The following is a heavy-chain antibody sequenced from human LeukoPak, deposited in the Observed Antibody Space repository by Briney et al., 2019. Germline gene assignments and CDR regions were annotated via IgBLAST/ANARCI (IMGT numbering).Heavy chain of an antibody. CDR1: GFTFSSYA. V-gene: IGHV3-23*01. Sequence: GGSLRLSCAASGFTFSSYAMSWVRQAPGKGLEWVSAISGSGGSTYYADSVKGRFTISRDNSKNTLYLQMNSLRAEDTAIYYCAKGDYYYYYMDVWGKGTTVTVSS. J-gene: IGHJ6*03. CDR2: ISGSGGST. CDR3: AKGDYYYYYMDV.